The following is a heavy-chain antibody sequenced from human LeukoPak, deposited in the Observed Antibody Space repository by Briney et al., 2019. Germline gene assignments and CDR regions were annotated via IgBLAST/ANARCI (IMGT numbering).Heavy chain of an antibody. V-gene: IGHV4-61*02. CDR2: IYTSGST. D-gene: IGHD4-17*01. CDR1: GGSISSSSYY. CDR3: ACGTTVTTLNAFDI. Sequence: SETLSLTCTVSGGSISSSSYYWSWIRQPAGKGLEWIGRIYTSGSTNYNPSLKSRVTMSVDTSKNQFSLKLSSVTAADTAVYYCACGTTVTTLNAFDIWGQGTMVTVSS. J-gene: IGHJ3*02.